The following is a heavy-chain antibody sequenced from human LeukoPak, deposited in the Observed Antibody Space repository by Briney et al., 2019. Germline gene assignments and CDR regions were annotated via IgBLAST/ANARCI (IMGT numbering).Heavy chain of an antibody. CDR3: ARVKLLYGSGIGDAFDI. J-gene: IGHJ3*02. V-gene: IGHV3-23*01. Sequence: GGSLRLSCAASGFTFSSYAMSWVRQARGKGREWGSAISGSGGSTYYADSVKGRFTISRDNSKNTLYAQMNSLRAEDTALYYCARVKLLYGSGIGDAFDIWGQGTMVTVSS. D-gene: IGHD3-10*01. CDR2: ISGSGGST. CDR1: GFTFSSYA.